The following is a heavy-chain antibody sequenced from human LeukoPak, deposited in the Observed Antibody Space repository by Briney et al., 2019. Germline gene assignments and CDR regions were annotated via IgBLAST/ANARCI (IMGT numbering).Heavy chain of an antibody. Sequence: GGSLKLSCAASGFTVSSNYMSWVGQAPGKGLKWASVIYSGGSTYYADSVKGRFTISRDNSKNTLYLQMNSLRAEDTAVYYCASGIAVAQARYYGMDVWGQGTTVTVSS. CDR3: ASGIAVAQARYYGMDV. CDR2: IYSGGST. CDR1: GFTVSSNY. V-gene: IGHV3-53*01. J-gene: IGHJ6*02. D-gene: IGHD6-13*01.